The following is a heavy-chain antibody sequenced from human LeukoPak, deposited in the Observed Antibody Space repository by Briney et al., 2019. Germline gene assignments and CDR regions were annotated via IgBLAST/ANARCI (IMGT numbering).Heavy chain of an antibody. J-gene: IGHJ4*02. D-gene: IGHD6-19*01. Sequence: GGSLRLSCAASGFTFDDYAMHWVRQAPGQGLEWVSGISWNSGSIGYADSVKGRFTISRDNAKNSLYLQMNSLRAEDTALYYCAKAPTGYSSGWYYFDYWGQGTLVTVSS. CDR1: GFTFDDYA. V-gene: IGHV3-9*01. CDR3: AKAPTGYSSGWYYFDY. CDR2: ISWNSGSI.